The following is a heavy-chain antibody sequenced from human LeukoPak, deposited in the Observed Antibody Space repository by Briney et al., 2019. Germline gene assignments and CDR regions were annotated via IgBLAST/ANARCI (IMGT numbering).Heavy chain of an antibody. Sequence: SETLSLTCNVSGASMGSDSYSWVWLRQPPGKALEWFGSVYYSGSTYYTPSLKSPVTISVDMSRNHFSLRLNSVAAADTAVYYCTRRYKDMVVVPAVFYFDYWGRGILVTVSS. CDR1: GASMGSDSYS. CDR2: VYYSGST. CDR3: TRRYKDMVVVPAVFYFDY. D-gene: IGHD2-2*01. V-gene: IGHV4-39*02. J-gene: IGHJ4*02.